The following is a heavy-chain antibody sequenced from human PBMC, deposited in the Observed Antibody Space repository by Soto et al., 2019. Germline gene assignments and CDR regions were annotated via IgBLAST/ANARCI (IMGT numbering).Heavy chain of an antibody. CDR1: GGSIISSSYY. Sequence: SETLSLTCTVSGGSIISSSYYWGLIRQPPGKGLEWIGSIYYSGSTYYNPSLKSRVTISVDTSKNQFSLKLSSVTAADTAVYYWASRYSSGRYWFDPWGQGTLVTVSS. J-gene: IGHJ5*02. V-gene: IGHV4-39*01. CDR2: IYYSGST. CDR3: ASRYSSGRYWFDP. D-gene: IGHD6-19*01.